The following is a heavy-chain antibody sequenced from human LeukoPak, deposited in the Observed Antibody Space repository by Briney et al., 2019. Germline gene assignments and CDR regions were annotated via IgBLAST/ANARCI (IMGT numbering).Heavy chain of an antibody. CDR1: GFAFSSYD. CDR2: ITLSGANT. D-gene: IGHD5-18*01. CDR3: AKRGNPAMGHHYLDV. Sequence: GWSLRLSCAACGFAFSSYDVRWVRQATGKGLEWVSSITLSGANTFYADSVMGRFTISRDNSKNTLYLQMNSLSAEDTAVYYCAKRGNPAMGHHYLDVWGEGTPVSVSS. V-gene: IGHV3-23*01. J-gene: IGHJ6*03.